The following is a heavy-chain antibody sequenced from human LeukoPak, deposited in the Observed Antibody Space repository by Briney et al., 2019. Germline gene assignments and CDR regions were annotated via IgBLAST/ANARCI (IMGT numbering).Heavy chain of an antibody. J-gene: IGHJ4*02. D-gene: IGHD5-24*01. CDR3: AKEKLDY. Sequence: PGRSLRLSCAASGFTFSSYGMHWVRQAPGKGLERVAVISYDGSNKYYADSVKGRFTISRDNSKNTLYLQMNSLRAEDTAVYYCAKEKLDYWGQGTLVTVSS. CDR2: ISYDGSNK. CDR1: GFTFSSYG. V-gene: IGHV3-30*18.